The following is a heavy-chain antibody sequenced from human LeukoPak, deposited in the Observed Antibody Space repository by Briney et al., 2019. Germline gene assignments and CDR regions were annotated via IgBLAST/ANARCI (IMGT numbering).Heavy chain of an antibody. Sequence: GGSLRLSCAASGFTFSGYGIHWVRQAPGKGLEWVAFIRYDGSNEYYADSVKGRFTISRDNSKNTLYLQMNSLRAEDTAVYYCARVGEGAAKDWGQGTLVTVSS. CDR2: IRYDGSNE. CDR1: GFTFSGYG. CDR3: ARVGEGAAKD. J-gene: IGHJ4*02. D-gene: IGHD1-26*01. V-gene: IGHV3-30*02.